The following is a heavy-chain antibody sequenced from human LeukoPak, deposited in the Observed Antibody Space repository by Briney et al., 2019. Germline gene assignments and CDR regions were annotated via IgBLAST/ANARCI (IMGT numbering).Heavy chain of an antibody. Sequence: GGSLRLSCAASGFTFDDYGMSWVRRAPGKGLEWVSGINWNGGSTGYADSVKGRFTISRDNAKNSLYLQMNSLRAEDTALYYCARDRSGSYYFDYWGQGTLVTVSS. CDR2: INWNGGST. CDR3: ARDRSGSYYFDY. CDR1: GFTFDDYG. J-gene: IGHJ4*02. D-gene: IGHD1-26*01. V-gene: IGHV3-20*04.